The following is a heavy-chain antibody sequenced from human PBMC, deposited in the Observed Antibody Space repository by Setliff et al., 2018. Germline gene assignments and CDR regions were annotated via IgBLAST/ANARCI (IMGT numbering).Heavy chain of an antibody. D-gene: IGHD3-16*02. CDR2: IPYDGSNK. Sequence: SCAASGFNFSSYAMHWVRQAPGKGLEWVAFIPYDGSNKYYADSVKGRFTISRDNSKNTLYLQMDSLRAEDTAVYYCAKDYDYVWGSYPKDWGQGTRVTVSS. CDR1: GFNFSSYA. J-gene: IGHJ4*02. CDR3: AKDYDYVWGSYPKD. V-gene: IGHV3-30*02.